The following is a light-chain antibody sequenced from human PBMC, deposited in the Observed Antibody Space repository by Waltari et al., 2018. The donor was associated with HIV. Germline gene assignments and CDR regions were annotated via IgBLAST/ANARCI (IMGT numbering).Light chain of an antibody. CDR3: QSYDSSLSGYYV. V-gene: IGLV1-47*01. CDR1: SSNVEKNL. Sequence: QSVVTQPSSASGTPGQMVTISCSGDSSNVEKNLVYWYQHLPGTAPKLLMYGSNKRPSGVPDRFSGSKSGTTASLAISGLRSEDEADYYCQSYDSSLSGYYVFGTGTKVTVL. CDR2: GSN. J-gene: IGLJ1*01.